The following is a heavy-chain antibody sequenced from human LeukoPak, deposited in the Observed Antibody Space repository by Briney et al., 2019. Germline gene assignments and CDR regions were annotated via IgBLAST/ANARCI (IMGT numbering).Heavy chain of an antibody. J-gene: IGHJ4*02. Sequence: GESLKISCKGSGYSFTSYWIGWVRQMPGKGLECMGIIYPGDSDTRYSPSFQGQVTISADKSISTAYLQWSSLKASDTAMYYCAGQQVERDTAYDYWGQGTLVTVSS. CDR3: AGQQVERDTAYDY. D-gene: IGHD5-18*01. CDR2: IYPGDSDT. CDR1: GYSFTSYW. V-gene: IGHV5-51*01.